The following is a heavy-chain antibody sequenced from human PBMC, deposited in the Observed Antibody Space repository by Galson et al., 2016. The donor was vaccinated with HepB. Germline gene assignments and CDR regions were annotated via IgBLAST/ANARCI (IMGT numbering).Heavy chain of an antibody. D-gene: IGHD3-10*01. Sequence: CAISGDSVSSNSVAWIWVRQSRSRGLEWLGRTYYRSKWHYDYATSVRSRITISPDTSRNQFSLHLNSVTPEDTAVYYCARAVMLGRGMDVWGQGTTVTVSS. CDR3: ARAVMLGRGMDV. CDR2: TYYRSKWHY. V-gene: IGHV6-1*01. J-gene: IGHJ6*02. CDR1: GDSVSSNSVA.